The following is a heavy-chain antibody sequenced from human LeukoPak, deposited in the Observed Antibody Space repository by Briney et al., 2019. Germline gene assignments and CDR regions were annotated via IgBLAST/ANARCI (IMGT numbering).Heavy chain of an antibody. D-gene: IGHD2-2*01. Sequence: SETLSLTCTVSGGSISSGGYYWSWIRQPPGKGLEWIGYIYHSGSTYYNPSLKSRVTISVDRSKNQFSLKLSSVTAADTAVYYCARLGYCSSTSCEDAFDIWGQGTMVTVSS. V-gene: IGHV4-30-2*01. CDR2: IYHSGST. J-gene: IGHJ3*02. CDR3: ARLGYCSSTSCEDAFDI. CDR1: GGSISSGGYY.